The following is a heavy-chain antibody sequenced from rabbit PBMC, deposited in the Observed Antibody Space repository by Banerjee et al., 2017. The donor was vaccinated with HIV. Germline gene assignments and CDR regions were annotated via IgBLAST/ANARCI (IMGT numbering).Heavy chain of an antibody. V-gene: IGHV1S45*01. D-gene: IGHD4-1*01. J-gene: IGHJ4*01. Sequence: QEQLVESGGGLVQPEGSLTLTCTASGFSFSSNAMCWVRQAPGKGLEYIGVISTAGSTGYASWAKGRFTISKTSSTTVTLQMTSLTDADTATYFCARDLAGVIGWNFDLWGPGTLVTVS. CDR2: ISTAGST. CDR3: ARDLAGVIGWNFDL. CDR1: GFSFSSNA.